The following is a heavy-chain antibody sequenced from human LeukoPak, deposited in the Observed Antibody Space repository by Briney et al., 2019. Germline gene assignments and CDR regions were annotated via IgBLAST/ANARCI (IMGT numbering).Heavy chain of an antibody. CDR3: ASPVKYYDTWSGYPPFDY. CDR2: FDPEDGET. D-gene: IGHD3-3*01. V-gene: IGHV1-24*01. J-gene: IGHJ4*02. Sequence: GASVKVSCKVSGYTLTELSMHWVRQAPGKGLEWMGGFDPEDGETIYAQKFQGRVTMTRDTSISTAYMELSSLRSEDTAIYYCASPVKYYDTWSGYPPFDYWGQGTLVTVSS. CDR1: GYTLTELS.